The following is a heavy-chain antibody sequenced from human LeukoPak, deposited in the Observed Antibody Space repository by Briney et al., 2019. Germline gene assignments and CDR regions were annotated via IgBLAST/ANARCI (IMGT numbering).Heavy chain of an antibody. CDR2: IYSSGST. CDR3: ARDHIVVVPAAINYYYGMDV. V-gene: IGHV4-4*07. D-gene: IGHD2-2*02. CDR1: GGSISYYY. Sequence: SETLSLTCTVSGGSISYYYWSWIRQSAGKGLEWIGRIYSSGSTNYNPSLKSRVTMSVDTSRNQFSLKLSSVTAADTAVYYCARDHIVVVPAAINYYYGMDVWGQGTTVTVSS. J-gene: IGHJ6*02.